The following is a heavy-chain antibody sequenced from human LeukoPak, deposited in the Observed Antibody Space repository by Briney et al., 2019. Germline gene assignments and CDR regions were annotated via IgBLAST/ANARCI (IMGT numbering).Heavy chain of an antibody. D-gene: IGHD5-24*01. CDR2: IYYSGST. J-gene: IGHJ4*02. CDR3: AIELRRDGDNVKSY. V-gene: IGHV4-59*08. Sequence: SETLSLTCTVSGGSISSYYWSWIRQPPGKGLEWIGYIYYSGSTNYNPSLKGRVTISVDTSKNQFSLKLSSVTAADTAVYYCAIELRRDGDNVKSYWGQGTLVTVSS. CDR1: GGSISSYY.